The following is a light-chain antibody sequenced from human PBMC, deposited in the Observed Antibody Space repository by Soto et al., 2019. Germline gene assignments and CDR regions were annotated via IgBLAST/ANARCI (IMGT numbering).Light chain of an antibody. CDR3: QQYNSYPWT. CDR2: KAS. V-gene: IGKV1-5*03. J-gene: IGKJ1*01. Sequence: DIQMTQSPSTLSASVGDRVTITCRASQSISSWLAWYQQKPGKTPKVLIYKASSLESGVPSRFSGSGSGTEFTLSISSLQADDVATYYCQQYNSYPWTFGQGTKVEIK. CDR1: QSISSW.